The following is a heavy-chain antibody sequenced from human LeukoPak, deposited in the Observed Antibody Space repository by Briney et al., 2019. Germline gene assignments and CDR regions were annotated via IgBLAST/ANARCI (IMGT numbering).Heavy chain of an antibody. D-gene: IGHD2-15*01. Sequence: PSETLSLTCTVSGGSISSSSYYWGWIRQPPGKGLEWIGSIYYSGSTYYNPSLKSRVTISVDTSKNQFSLKLSSVTAADTAVYYCARGPIVVVVAATGAFDIWGQGTMVTVSS. CDR2: IYYSGST. CDR1: GGSISSSSYY. J-gene: IGHJ3*02. CDR3: ARGPIVVVVAATGAFDI. V-gene: IGHV4-39*07.